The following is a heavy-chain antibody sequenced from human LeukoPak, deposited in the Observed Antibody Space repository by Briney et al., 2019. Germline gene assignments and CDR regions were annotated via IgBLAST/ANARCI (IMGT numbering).Heavy chain of an antibody. V-gene: IGHV5-51*03. CDR2: IYPDDSDT. D-gene: IGHD1-26*01. Sequence: PGESLKISCKGSGYSFTNYWIGWVRQMPGKGLEWVGIIYPDDSDTRYSPSFQGQVTISADKSISTAYLQWSSLKASDTAMYYCASTSIVGATTYHDAFDIWGQGTMVTVSS. CDR1: GYSFTNYW. J-gene: IGHJ3*02. CDR3: ASTSIVGATTYHDAFDI.